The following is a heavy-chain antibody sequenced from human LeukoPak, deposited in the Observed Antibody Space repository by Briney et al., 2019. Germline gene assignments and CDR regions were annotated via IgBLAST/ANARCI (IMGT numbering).Heavy chain of an antibody. CDR2: IYYSGST. D-gene: IGHD4-17*01. CDR1: GGSISSSSYY. J-gene: IGHJ5*02. V-gene: IGHV4-39*07. Sequence: SETLSLTCTVSGGSISSSSYYWGWIRQPPGKGLEWIGSIYYSGSTYYNPSLKSRVTISVDTSKNQFSLKLSSVTAADTAVYYCARSMTTVTTRWFDPWGQGTLVTVSS. CDR3: ARSMTTVTTRWFDP.